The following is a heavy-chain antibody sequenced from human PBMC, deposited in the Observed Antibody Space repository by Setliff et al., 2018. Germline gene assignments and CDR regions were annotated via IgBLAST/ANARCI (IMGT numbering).Heavy chain of an antibody. D-gene: IGHD1-1*01. V-gene: IGHV3-48*03. CDR2: ISSSGTTK. J-gene: IGHJ4*02. Sequence: GGSLRLSCTTSGFTFSSYEVNWVRQAPGKGLEWVSYISSSGTTKHYADSVKGRFTISRDDARNSMYLQMDSLRVEDTAVYYCARDGHNVYYFDYWGLGTLVTVSS. CDR1: GFTFSSYE. CDR3: ARDGHNVYYFDY.